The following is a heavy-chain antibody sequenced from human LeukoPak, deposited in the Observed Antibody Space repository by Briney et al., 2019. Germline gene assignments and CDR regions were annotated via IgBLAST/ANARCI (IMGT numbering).Heavy chain of an antibody. V-gene: IGHV4-4*02. J-gene: IGHJ4*02. D-gene: IGHD3-22*01. CDR3: ARVRRDSSGYYPYYFDY. CDR2: IYHSGST. CDR1: GGSISSSNW. Sequence: PSETLSLTCAVSGGSISSSNWWSWVRQPPGKGLEWIGEIYHSGSTNYNPSLKSRVTISVDKSKNQFSLKLSSVTAADTAVYYCARVRRDSSGYYPYYFDYWGQGTLVTVSS.